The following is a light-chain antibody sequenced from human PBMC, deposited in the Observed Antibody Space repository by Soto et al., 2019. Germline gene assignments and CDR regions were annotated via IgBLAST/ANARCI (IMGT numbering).Light chain of an antibody. V-gene: IGKV3-11*01. J-gene: IGKJ4*01. Sequence: EIVLTQSPATLSLSPGERATLSCRASQSVSSYLAWYQQKPGQAPRLLIYGASNRATGIPARFSGSGSGTDFTLTISSLEPEDSALYYCLQRSNWLTFGGGTKVDIK. CDR3: LQRSNWLT. CDR1: QSVSSY. CDR2: GAS.